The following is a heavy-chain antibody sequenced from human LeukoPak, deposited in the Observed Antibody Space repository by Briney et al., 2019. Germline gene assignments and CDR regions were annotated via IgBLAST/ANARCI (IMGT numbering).Heavy chain of an antibody. CDR2: IKSKTEGGTA. CDR3: ARVGIPPAHAFDV. J-gene: IGHJ3*01. CDR1: GFSFSSVY. D-gene: IGHD1-26*01. V-gene: IGHV3-15*01. Sequence: PGGSLRLSCAASGFSFSSVYMSWVRQAPGKGLEWVGRIKSKTEGGTADYAAPVKGRFSISRDDSINTVYLEMNSLKTEDTAVYYCARVGIPPAHAFDVWGQGTMVSVSS.